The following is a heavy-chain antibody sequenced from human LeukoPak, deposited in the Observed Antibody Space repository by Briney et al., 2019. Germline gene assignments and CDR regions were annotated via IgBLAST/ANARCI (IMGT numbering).Heavy chain of an antibody. V-gene: IGHV3-23*01. CDR3: AKDGGGYDTSGYYYGDY. CDR1: GFTFDDYG. J-gene: IGHJ4*02. CDR2: ISGSGGST. D-gene: IGHD3-22*01. Sequence: GGSLGLSCAASGFTFDDYGMSWVRQAPGKGLEWVSTISGSGGSTYYADSVKGRFTISRDNSKNTLYLQMNSLRAEDTAVYYCAKDGGGYDTSGYYYGDYWGQGTLVTVSS.